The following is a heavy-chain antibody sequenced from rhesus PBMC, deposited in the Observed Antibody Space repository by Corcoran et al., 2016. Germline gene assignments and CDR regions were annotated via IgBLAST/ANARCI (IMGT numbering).Heavy chain of an antibody. D-gene: IGHD6-13*01. Sequence: EVQLVESGGGLVKPGGSLRLSCVASGFTFSRYEMHWVRQAPGKGLEWVSGIRENGGFTNYADSVKGRFTISRDNAKNSLFLQMNSLRAEDTAVYYCTRAPGAAGGYWGQGVLVTVSS. V-gene: IGHV3-100*02. J-gene: IGHJ4*01. CDR1: GFTFSRYE. CDR3: TRAPGAAGGY. CDR2: IRENGGFT.